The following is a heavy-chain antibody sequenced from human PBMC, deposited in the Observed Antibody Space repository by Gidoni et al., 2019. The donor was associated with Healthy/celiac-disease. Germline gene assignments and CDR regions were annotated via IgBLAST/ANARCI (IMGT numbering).Heavy chain of an antibody. CDR1: GYTFTSYD. V-gene: IGHV1-8*01. D-gene: IGHD2-2*01. Sequence: QVQLVQSGAEVKKPGASVKVSCKASGYTFTSYDINWVRQATGQGLEWMGWMNPNSGNTGYAQKFQGRVTMTRNTSISTAYMELSSLRSEDTAVYYCARGRQYQLLKYYYGMDVWGQGTTVTVSS. J-gene: IGHJ6*02. CDR2: MNPNSGNT. CDR3: ARGRQYQLLKYYYGMDV.